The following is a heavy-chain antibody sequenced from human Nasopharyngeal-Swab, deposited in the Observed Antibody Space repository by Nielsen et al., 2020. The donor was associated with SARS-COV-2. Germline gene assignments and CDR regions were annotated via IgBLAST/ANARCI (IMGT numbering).Heavy chain of an antibody. CDR1: GFAFSDYA. CDR2: ISDNGGNT. V-gene: IGHV3-64D*06. D-gene: IGHD2-15*01. J-gene: IGHJ4*02. CDR3: VKDHIGYCSGGSCTAHFDF. Sequence: GESLKISCSASGFAFSDYAIHWVRQAPGKGLEYVSTISDNGGNTFYADSVKGRFTISRHNSKNTLYLQMRSLRPEDTAVYYCVKDHIGYCSGGSCTAHFDFWGQGTLVTVSS.